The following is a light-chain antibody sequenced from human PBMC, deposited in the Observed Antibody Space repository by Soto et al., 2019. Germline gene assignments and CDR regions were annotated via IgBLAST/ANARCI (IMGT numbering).Light chain of an antibody. J-gene: IGKJ4*01. CDR2: DAS. V-gene: IGKV3-11*01. Sequence: EIVLTQSPAPLSLSPGERANISGWASQSVTTYLAWYQQKPGQAPRLLIYDASDRATGIPARFSGSGSGTDFTLAISSLEPEDFAVYYCQQRSNWPLTFGGGTKVDIK. CDR1: QSVTTY. CDR3: QQRSNWPLT.